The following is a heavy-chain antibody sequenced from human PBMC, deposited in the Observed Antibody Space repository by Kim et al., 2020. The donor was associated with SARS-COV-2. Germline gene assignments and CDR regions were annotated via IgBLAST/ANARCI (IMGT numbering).Heavy chain of an antibody. CDR3: VRDTTYYYGLSAYYYYGMYA. Sequence: GGSLRLSCAASGFTFSSYGMHWVRQAPGKGLEWVAVIWYDGSNKYYADSVKGRFTISRDNSKNTLYLQMNRLRAEDTAVYYCVRDTTYYYGLSAYYYYGMYARGQGTTVSVSS. J-gene: IGHJ6*02. D-gene: IGHD3-10*01. CDR2: IWYDGSNK. CDR1: GFTFSSYG. V-gene: IGHV3-33*01.